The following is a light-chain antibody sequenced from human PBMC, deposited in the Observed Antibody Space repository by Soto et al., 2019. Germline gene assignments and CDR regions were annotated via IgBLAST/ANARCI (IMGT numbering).Light chain of an antibody. CDR1: QGISSY. J-gene: IGKJ2*01. Sequence: DIQLTQSPSFLSASVGDRVTITCRASQGISSYLAWYQQKPGKAPKLLIYAASTLQSGVPSRFSGSGSGTEFTLTISSLQPEDFATYYCQQVNSYPPYTFGQGTELEIK. CDR2: AAS. V-gene: IGKV1-9*01. CDR3: QQVNSYPPYT.